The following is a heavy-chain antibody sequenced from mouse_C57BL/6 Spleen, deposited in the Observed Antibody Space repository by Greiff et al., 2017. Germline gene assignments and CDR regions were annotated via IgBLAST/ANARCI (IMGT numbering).Heavy chain of an antibody. V-gene: IGHV2-5*01. J-gene: IGHJ1*03. CDR3: AKTDGSGYDWYFDV. D-gene: IGHD1-1*01. Sequence: VQLQQSGPGLVQPSQSLSITCTASGFSLTSYCVHWVRQSPGKGLEWLGVIWRAGSTDYNAAFMSRLRITKDNYKSKVFFKMNSLRADDTAIYYCAKTDGSGYDWYFDVWGTGTTVTVSS. CDR1: GFSLTSYC. CDR2: IWRAGST.